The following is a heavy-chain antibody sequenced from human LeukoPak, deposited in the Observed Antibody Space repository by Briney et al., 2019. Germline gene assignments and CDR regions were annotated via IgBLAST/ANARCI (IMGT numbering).Heavy chain of an antibody. CDR1: GGSISSGGYY. V-gene: IGHV4-31*03. J-gene: IGHJ4*02. CDR3: ATDRGAGGDSSGYYDY. D-gene: IGHD3-22*01. CDR2: IYYSGST. Sequence: PAQTLSLTCTVSGGSISSGGYYWSWIRQHPGKGLVWIGYIYYSGSTYYNPSLKSRVTISVDTSKNQFSLKLSSVTAADTAVYYCATDRGAGGDSSGYYDYWGQGTLVTVSS.